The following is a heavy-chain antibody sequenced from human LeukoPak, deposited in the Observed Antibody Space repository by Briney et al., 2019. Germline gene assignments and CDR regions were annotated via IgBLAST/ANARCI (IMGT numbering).Heavy chain of an antibody. V-gene: IGHV3-21*01. Sequence: GGSLRLSCAAFGFAFSSYGMNWVRQAPGKGLGWVSCISSSSSYIYYADSVKGRFTISRHNAKNSLYLQMNSLRAEDTAVYYCARFGGYCSGGSRYPHYWAQGTLVTVSS. D-gene: IGHD2-15*01. CDR1: GFAFSSYG. CDR2: ISSSSSYI. CDR3: ARFGGYCSGGSRYPHY. J-gene: IGHJ4*02.